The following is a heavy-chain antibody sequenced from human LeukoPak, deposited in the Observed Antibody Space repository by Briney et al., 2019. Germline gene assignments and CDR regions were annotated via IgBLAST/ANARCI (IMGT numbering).Heavy chain of an antibody. D-gene: IGHD2-15*01. V-gene: IGHV1-18*01. CDR1: GYSFTSYD. CDR3: ARADIIVVAGATPVGSAFEY. CDR2: ISANKGDT. Sequence: GASVKVSCKASGYSFTSYDLNWVRQAPGQGIEWMGWISANKGDTEYAQKFQGRLTVTRDTSTSTAYMELKRLKSDDTAVYYCARADIIVVAGATPVGSAFEYWGQGTLITVS. J-gene: IGHJ4*02.